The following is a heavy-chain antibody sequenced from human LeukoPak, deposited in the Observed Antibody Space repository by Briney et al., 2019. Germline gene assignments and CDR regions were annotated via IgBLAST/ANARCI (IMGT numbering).Heavy chain of an antibody. CDR1: GYTFTGYY. CDR3: ARGYAPPYSSGSFYAFDI. Sequence: ASVKVSCTASGYTFTGYYMHWVRQAPGQGLEWMGWINPNSGGTNYAQKFQGRVTMTRDTSISTAYMELSRLRSDDTAVYYCARGYAPPYSSGSFYAFDIWGQGTMVTVSS. V-gene: IGHV1-2*02. CDR2: INPNSGGT. D-gene: IGHD6-19*01. J-gene: IGHJ3*02.